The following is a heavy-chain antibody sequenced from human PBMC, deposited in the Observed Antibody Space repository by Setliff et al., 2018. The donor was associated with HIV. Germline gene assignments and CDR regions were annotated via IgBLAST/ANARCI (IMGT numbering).Heavy chain of an antibody. Sequence: ASVKVSCKASGYVFTTYVINWVRQAPGRGLELMGWINANTGNPRYAPGFTGRFVFSLDTSATTAHLQINGLKTDDTAVYYCARDYNYASGTYNWFDPWGQGTLVTVSP. J-gene: IGHJ5*02. V-gene: IGHV7-4-1*02. CDR2: INANTGNP. D-gene: IGHD3-10*01. CDR3: ARDYNYASGTYNWFDP. CDR1: GYVFTTYV.